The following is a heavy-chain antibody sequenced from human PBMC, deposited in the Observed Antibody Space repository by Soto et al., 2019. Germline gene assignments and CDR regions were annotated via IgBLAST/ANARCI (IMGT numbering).Heavy chain of an antibody. CDR1: GYSFTDYH. V-gene: IGHV1-2*04. D-gene: IGHD2-8*01. J-gene: IGHJ6*02. CDR3: ARGDSTDCSNGVCYFFYNHDMDV. Sequence: ASVKVSCKASGYSFTDYHIHWVRQAPGQGLEWLGRINPKSGGTSTAQKFQGWVTMTTDTSISTASMELTRLTSDDTAIYYCARGDSTDCSNGVCYFFYNHDMDVWGQGTTVTVSS. CDR2: INPKSGGT.